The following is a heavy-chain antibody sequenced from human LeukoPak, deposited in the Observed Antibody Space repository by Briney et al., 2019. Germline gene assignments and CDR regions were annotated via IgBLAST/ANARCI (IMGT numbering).Heavy chain of an antibody. CDR2: IRYDGSNK. Sequence: QAGGSLRLSCAASGFIFSSHGMNWVRQAPGKGLEWVAFIRYDGSNKYYADSVKGRFTISRDNFKNTLYLQMNSLRAEDTAVYYCARVGKSGWDFDHWGQGTLVTVSS. D-gene: IGHD6-19*01. CDR3: ARVGKSGWDFDH. J-gene: IGHJ4*02. CDR1: GFIFSSHG. V-gene: IGHV3-30*02.